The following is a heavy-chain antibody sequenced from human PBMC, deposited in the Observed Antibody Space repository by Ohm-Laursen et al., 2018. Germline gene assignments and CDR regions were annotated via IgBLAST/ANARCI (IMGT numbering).Heavy chain of an antibody. CDR2: IWYDGSNK. CDR1: GFTFSSYG. D-gene: IGHD2-21*02. V-gene: IGHV3-33*01. J-gene: IGHJ6*02. CDR3: ARDSTVYGMDV. Sequence: SLRLSCTASGFTFSSYGMHWVRQAPGKGLEWVAVIWYDGSNKYYADSVKGRFTISRDNSENTLYLQMNSLRAEDTAVYYCARDSTVYGMDVWGQGTTVTVSS.